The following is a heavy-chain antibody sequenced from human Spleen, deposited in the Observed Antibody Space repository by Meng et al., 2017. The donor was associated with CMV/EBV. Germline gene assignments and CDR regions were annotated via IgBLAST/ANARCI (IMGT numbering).Heavy chain of an antibody. CDR3: AKDEVGASILGNFQN. Sequence: GGSLRLSCAASGFNFDDYGMSWVRQAPGKGLEWVSGINWSGGRGYADSVKGRFTISKDNAKNSLYLQMNSLRAEDTALYYCAKDEVGASILGNFQNWGPGTLVTVSS. D-gene: IGHD1-26*01. V-gene: IGHV3-20*04. CDR2: INWSGGR. J-gene: IGHJ1*01. CDR1: GFNFDDYG.